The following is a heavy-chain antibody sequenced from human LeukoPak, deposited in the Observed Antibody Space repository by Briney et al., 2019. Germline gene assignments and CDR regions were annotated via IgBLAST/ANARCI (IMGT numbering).Heavy chain of an antibody. J-gene: IGHJ4*02. D-gene: IGHD3-3*01. Sequence: ASVKVSCKASGYTFTNYYMHWVRQAPGQGLEWMGIINPSGGSTTYAQNFQGRVTMTSDTSTSTVHMGLSSLRSEDTAVYYCARDQMYDFWSVFYFDYWGQGSLVTVSS. V-gene: IGHV1-46*03. CDR3: ARDQMYDFWSVFYFDY. CDR1: GYTFTNYY. CDR2: INPSGGST.